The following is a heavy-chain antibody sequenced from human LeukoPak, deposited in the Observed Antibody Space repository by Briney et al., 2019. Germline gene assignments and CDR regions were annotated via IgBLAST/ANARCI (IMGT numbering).Heavy chain of an antibody. Sequence: KPGGSLRLSCAASGFTFSDYYMSWIRQAPGKGLEWVSYISSSGSTIYYADSVKGRFTISRDNAKNSLYLQMNSLRAEDTAVYYCARVVKNIVATTDRYYYYYYMDVWGKGTTVTVSS. CDR1: GFTFSDYY. J-gene: IGHJ6*03. V-gene: IGHV3-11*04. D-gene: IGHD5-12*01. CDR2: ISSSGSTI. CDR3: ARVVKNIVATTDRYYYYYYMDV.